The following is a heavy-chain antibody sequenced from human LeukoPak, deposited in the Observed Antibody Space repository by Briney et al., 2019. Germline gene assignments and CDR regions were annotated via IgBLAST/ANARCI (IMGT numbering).Heavy chain of an antibody. CDR1: GFTFSSYA. CDR2: IWYDGSNK. V-gene: IGHV3-30*02. CDR3: AKDCGGDCYSGHDY. Sequence: GGSLRLSCAASGFTFSSYAMHWVRQAPGKGLEWVAFIWYDGSNKYYADSLKGRFTISRDNSKNTLYLQMNSMRPDDTAVYYCAKDCGGDCYSGHDYWGQGTLVTVSS. D-gene: IGHD2-21*01. J-gene: IGHJ4*02.